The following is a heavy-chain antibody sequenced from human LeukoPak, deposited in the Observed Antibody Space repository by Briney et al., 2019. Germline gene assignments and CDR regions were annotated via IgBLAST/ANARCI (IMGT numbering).Heavy chain of an antibody. CDR3: STHHLYGSGSLSWFDP. Sequence: GESLKISCKGSGYSFTSYWIGWVRHMPGKGLEWMGIIYPCDSDTRYSPSFQRQVTISADKSISTPYLQWSSLKASDTAMYYCSTHHLYGSGSLSWFDPWGQGTLVTVSS. V-gene: IGHV5-51*01. J-gene: IGHJ5*02. CDR1: GYSFTSYW. D-gene: IGHD3-10*01. CDR2: IYPCDSDT.